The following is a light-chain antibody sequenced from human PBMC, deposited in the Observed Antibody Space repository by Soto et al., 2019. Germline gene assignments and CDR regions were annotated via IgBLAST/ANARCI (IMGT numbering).Light chain of an antibody. CDR1: TGYG. CDR3: QSYDSSLSGWV. CDR2: DNS. Sequence: QSVLTQPPSVSGAPGQRVTISCTGSTGYGVYWYQQFPGAAPKLLIHDNSIRPSGVPDRFSGSKSGTSASLAITGLQAEDEADYYCQSYDSSLSGWVFGGGTKVTVL. J-gene: IGLJ3*02. V-gene: IGLV1-40*01.